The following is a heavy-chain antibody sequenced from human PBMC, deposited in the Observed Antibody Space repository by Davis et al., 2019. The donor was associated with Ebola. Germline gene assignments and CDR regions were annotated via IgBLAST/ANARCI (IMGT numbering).Heavy chain of an antibody. Sequence: SETLSLTCTVSGGSISSSSYYWGWLRQPPGKGLEWIGSIYYSVSTYYNPSLKSRVTISVDTSKNQFSLKLSSVTAADTAVYYCARLEYCSSTSCYGGLEYWGQGTLVTVSS. J-gene: IGHJ4*02. D-gene: IGHD2-2*01. CDR1: GGSISSSSYY. CDR3: ARLEYCSSTSCYGGLEY. V-gene: IGHV4-39*01. CDR2: IYYSVST.